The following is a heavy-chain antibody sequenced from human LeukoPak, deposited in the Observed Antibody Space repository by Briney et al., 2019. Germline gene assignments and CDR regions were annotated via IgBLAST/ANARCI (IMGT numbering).Heavy chain of an antibody. D-gene: IGHD6-19*01. CDR3: ATPTRGGIAVTGTFGH. V-gene: IGHV4-34*01. CDR2: INHSGAT. CDR1: GGAFTGYY. J-gene: IGHJ4*02. Sequence: SETLSLTCAGSGGAFTGYYWSWIRQPPGKGLEWIGEINHSGATNYNPSLKSRVTISVDTSKNQFSLRLTSASAADTGVYYCATPTRGGIAVTGTFGHWGQGTQVTVSS.